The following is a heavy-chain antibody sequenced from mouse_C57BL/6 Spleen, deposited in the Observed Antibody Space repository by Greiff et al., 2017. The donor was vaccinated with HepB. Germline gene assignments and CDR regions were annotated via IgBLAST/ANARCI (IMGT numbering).Heavy chain of an antibody. Sequence: DVKLQESEGGLVQPGSSMKLSCTASGFTFSDYYMAWVRQVPEKGLEWVANINYDGSSTYYLDSLKSRFIISRDNAKNILYLQMSSLKSEDTATYYCARADYARYFDVWGTGTTVTVSS. D-gene: IGHD2-4*01. CDR3: ARADYARYFDV. CDR1: GFTFSDYY. J-gene: IGHJ1*03. CDR2: INYDGSST. V-gene: IGHV5-16*01.